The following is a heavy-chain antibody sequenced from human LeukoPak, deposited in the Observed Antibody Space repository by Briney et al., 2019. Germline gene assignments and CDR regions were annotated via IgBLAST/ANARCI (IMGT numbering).Heavy chain of an antibody. J-gene: IGHJ2*01. Sequence: HPWGSLRLSCAASGFTFSSYGMHWVRQAPGKGLEWVAVIWYDGSYKYYADSVKGRFTISRDNGKNSLYLQMNSLRAEDTAVYYCATKYCSGGSCYHYWYFDLWGRGTLVTVSS. D-gene: IGHD2-15*01. CDR2: IWYDGSYK. CDR1: GFTFSSYG. CDR3: ATKYCSGGSCYHYWYFDL. V-gene: IGHV3-33*03.